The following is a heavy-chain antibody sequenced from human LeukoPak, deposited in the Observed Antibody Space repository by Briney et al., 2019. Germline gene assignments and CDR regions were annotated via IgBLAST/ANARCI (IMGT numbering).Heavy chain of an antibody. D-gene: IGHD5-12*01. J-gene: IGHJ4*02. Sequence: PSETLSLTCTVSGGSISSYYWSWIRQPPGKGLEWIGYIYYSGSTNYNPSLKSRVTISVDTSKNQFSLKLSSVTAADTAVYYCARGYSGHESNYWGQGTLVTVSS. CDR1: GGSISSYY. V-gene: IGHV4-59*01. CDR2: IYYSGST. CDR3: ARGYSGHESNY.